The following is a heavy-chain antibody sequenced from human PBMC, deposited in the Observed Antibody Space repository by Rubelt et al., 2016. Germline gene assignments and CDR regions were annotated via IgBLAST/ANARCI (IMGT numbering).Heavy chain of an antibody. CDR2: IYYSGSS. V-gene: IGHV4-59*08. D-gene: IGHD3-10*02. Sequence: QVQLQESGPGLVKPSETLSLTCTVSGGSISSYSWSWIRQPPGKGLEWIGYIYYSGSSNYNPSLKSRVTISVDTSKNQFSLNVRSVTAADTAVYSCARLCRGPDYWGQGTLVTVAS. CDR1: GGSISSYS. CDR3: ARLCRGPDY. J-gene: IGHJ4*02.